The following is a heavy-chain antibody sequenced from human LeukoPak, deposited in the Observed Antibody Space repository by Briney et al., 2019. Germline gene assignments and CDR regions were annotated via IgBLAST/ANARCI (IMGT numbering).Heavy chain of an antibody. CDR3: ARQAYDYYDSSSYYDY. D-gene: IGHD3-22*01. CDR2: IYHSGST. CDR1: GYSISSGYY. V-gene: IGHV4-38-2*02. J-gene: IGHJ4*02. Sequence: SETLSLTCTVSGYSISSGYYWGWIRQPPGKGLEWIGSIYHSGSTYYNPSLKSRVTISVDTSKNQFSLKLSAVTSADTAVYFCARQAYDYYDSSSYYDYWGRGTLVTVSS.